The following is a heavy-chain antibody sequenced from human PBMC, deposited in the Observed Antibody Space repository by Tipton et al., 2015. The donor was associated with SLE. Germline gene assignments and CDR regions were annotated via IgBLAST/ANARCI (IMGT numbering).Heavy chain of an antibody. D-gene: IGHD2-21*01. V-gene: IGHV4-4*07. Sequence: TLSLTCTVSGGSIRDYYWTWIRQPAGKGLEWIGRIFSSGNTKYNASLNSRVTISIDTSKNQFSLKLTSVTAADTAVYYCATTSCSGDSCLVDHWGQGTLVTVS. CDR1: GGSIRDYY. CDR3: ATTSCSGDSCLVDH. J-gene: IGHJ4*02. CDR2: IFSSGNT.